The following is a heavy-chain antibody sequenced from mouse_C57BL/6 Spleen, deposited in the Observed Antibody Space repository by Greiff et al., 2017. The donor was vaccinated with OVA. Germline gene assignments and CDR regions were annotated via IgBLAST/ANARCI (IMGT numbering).Heavy chain of an antibody. CDR1: GFTFSDYG. Sequence: EVKLMESGGGLVKPGGSLKLSCAASGFTFSDYGMHWVRQAPEKGLEWVAYISSGSSTIYYADTVKGRFTISRDNAKNTLFLQMTSLRSEDTAMYYGARGYGSSYDAMDYWGQGTSVTVSS. D-gene: IGHD1-1*01. J-gene: IGHJ4*01. V-gene: IGHV5-17*01. CDR3: ARGYGSSYDAMDY. CDR2: ISSGSSTI.